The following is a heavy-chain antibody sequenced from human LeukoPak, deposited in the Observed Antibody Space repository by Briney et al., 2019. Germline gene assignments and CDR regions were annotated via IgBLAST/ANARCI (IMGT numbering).Heavy chain of an antibody. J-gene: IGHJ4*02. Sequence: GGSLRLSCAASGFNFRTKWMSWVRQPPGKGLEWVANLNEDGSEKYYVDSLKGRFTITRDNAENSLYLHMNSLRAEDTAVYYCARGGAGYYFDSWGQGTLVTVSS. CDR3: ARGGAGYYFDS. D-gene: IGHD6-19*01. CDR1: GFNFRTKW. CDR2: LNEDGSEK. V-gene: IGHV3-7*01.